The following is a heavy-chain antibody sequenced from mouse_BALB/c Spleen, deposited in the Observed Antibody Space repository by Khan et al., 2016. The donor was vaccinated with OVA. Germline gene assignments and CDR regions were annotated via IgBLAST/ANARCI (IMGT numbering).Heavy chain of an antibody. Sequence: QVQLKQSGPGLVAPSQSLSITCTVSGFSLSRYNIHWVRQPPGKGLEWLGMIWGGGGTDYNPTLKSRLSISKDNSKSQVFLKMTSLQSDDTARYSCARADDRYDGYYAMDYWGQGTSVTVSS. CDR1: GFSLSRYN. CDR3: ARADDRYDGYYAMDY. J-gene: IGHJ4*01. D-gene: IGHD2-14*01. CDR2: IWGGGGT. V-gene: IGHV2-6-4*01.